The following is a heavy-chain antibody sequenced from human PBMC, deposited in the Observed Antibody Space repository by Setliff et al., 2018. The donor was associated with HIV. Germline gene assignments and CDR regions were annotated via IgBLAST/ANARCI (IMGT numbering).Heavy chain of an antibody. D-gene: IGHD3-10*01. Sequence: ASVKVSCKASGYTFTTYGVNWVRQAPGQGLEWMGWINSYNGNTKSAQKFQGRVTMTTDTSTTTAFMELRGLKADDTGIYYCSRSGVPPYYYYGMDVWGQGTTVTVSS. V-gene: IGHV1-18*04. J-gene: IGHJ6*02. CDR3: SRSGVPPYYYYGMDV. CDR1: GYTFTTYG. CDR2: INSYNGNT.